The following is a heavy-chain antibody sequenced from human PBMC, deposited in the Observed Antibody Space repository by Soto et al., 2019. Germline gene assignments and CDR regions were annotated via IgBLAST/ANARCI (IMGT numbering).Heavy chain of an antibody. J-gene: IGHJ6*03. D-gene: IGHD3-10*01. CDR1: GFAFSSYG. Sequence: HPGGSLRLSCAASGFAFSSYGMHWVRQAPGKGLEWVAVIWYDGSNKYYADSVKGRFTISRDNSKNTLYLQMNSLRAEDTAVYYCARVGHLGYYYMDVWGKGTTVTVSS. CDR2: IWYDGSNK. V-gene: IGHV3-33*01. CDR3: ARVGHLGYYYMDV.